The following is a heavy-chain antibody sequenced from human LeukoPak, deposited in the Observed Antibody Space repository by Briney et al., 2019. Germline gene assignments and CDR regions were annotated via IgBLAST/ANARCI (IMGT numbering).Heavy chain of an antibody. Sequence: QASETLSLTCTVSGYSISSGYYWGWIRQPPGKGLEWVSTISGSDSSTYYADSVKGRFTISRDNSKNTLYLQMNSLRAEDTAVYYCAKGRRYSNYECFDYWGQGTLVTVSS. V-gene: IGHV3-23*01. CDR2: ISGSDSST. D-gene: IGHD4-11*01. CDR1: GYSISSGYY. J-gene: IGHJ4*02. CDR3: AKGRRYSNYECFDY.